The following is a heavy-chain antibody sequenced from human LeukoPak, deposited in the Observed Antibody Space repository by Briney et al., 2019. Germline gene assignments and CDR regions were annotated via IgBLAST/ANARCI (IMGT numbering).Heavy chain of an antibody. CDR1: GGSISSGGYS. J-gene: IGHJ4*02. CDR3: ARVNYYGSGSSGGLDY. D-gene: IGHD3-10*01. V-gene: IGHV4-30-2*01. CDR2: IYHSGST. Sequence: SETQSLTCAVSGGSISSGGYSWSWIRQPPGKGLEWIGYIYHSGSTYYNPSLKSRVTISVDRSKNQFSLKLSSVTAADTAVYYCARVNYYGSGSSGGLDYWGQGTLVTVSS.